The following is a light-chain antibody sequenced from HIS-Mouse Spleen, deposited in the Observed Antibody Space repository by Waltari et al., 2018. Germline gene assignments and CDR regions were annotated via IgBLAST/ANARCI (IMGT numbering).Light chain of an antibody. J-gene: IGKJ4*01. V-gene: IGKV1-9*01. CDR2: DAS. CDR3: QQLNSYPLT. CDR1: QGISRY. Sequence: DIQLTQSPSFLSASVGDRVTITCRASQGISRYVAWYQQKPGKAPKLLIYDASTLQSGFPSRFRVSGSGTEFTLTISSLQPEDFATYYCQQLNSYPLTFGGGTKVEIK.